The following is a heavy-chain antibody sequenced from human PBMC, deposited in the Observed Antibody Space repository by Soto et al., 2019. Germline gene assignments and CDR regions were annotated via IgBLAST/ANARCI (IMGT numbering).Heavy chain of an antibody. V-gene: IGHV4-59*01. CDR2: IYYSGST. CDR3: ARGDGSGSYHTTTEDNYYYYYMDV. CDR1: GGSISSYY. D-gene: IGHD3-10*01. Sequence: SETLSLTCTVSGGSISSYYWSWIRQPPGKGLEWVGYIYYSGSTNYNPSLKSRATIPVDTSKNQLSLKLSSVTAAETAVYYCARGDGSGSYHTTTEDNYYYYYMDVWGKGTTVTVSS. J-gene: IGHJ6*03.